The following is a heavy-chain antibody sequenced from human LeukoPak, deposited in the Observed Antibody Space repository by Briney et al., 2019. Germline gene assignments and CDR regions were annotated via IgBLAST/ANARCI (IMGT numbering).Heavy chain of an antibody. CDR3: AREDIVVVPAAISWFDP. CDR1: GFTFSSYW. D-gene: IGHD2-2*02. Sequence: GSLRLSCAASGFTFSSYWMSWVRQAPGKGLEWVANIKQDGSEKYYVDSVKGRFTISRDNAKNSLYLQMNSLRAEDTAVYYCAREDIVVVPAAISWFDPWGQGTLVTVSS. CDR2: IKQDGSEK. J-gene: IGHJ5*02. V-gene: IGHV3-7*01.